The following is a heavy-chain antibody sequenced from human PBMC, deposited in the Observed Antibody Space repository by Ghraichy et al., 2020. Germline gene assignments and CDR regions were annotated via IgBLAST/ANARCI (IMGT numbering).Heavy chain of an antibody. Sequence: SETLSLTCAVYGGSFSGYYWSWIRQPPGKGLEWIGEINHSGSTNYNPSLKSRVTISVDTSKNQFSLKLSSVTAADTAVYYCARGSVVNAFDYWGQGTLVTVSS. V-gene: IGHV4-34*01. D-gene: IGHD4-23*01. CDR2: INHSGST. CDR1: GGSFSGYY. J-gene: IGHJ4*02. CDR3: ARGSVVNAFDY.